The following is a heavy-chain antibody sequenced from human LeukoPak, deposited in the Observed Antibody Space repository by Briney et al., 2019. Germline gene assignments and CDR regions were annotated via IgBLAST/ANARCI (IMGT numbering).Heavy chain of an antibody. Sequence: GGSLRLSCAASGFTFANYAMSWVRQAPGKGLEWVSTIRNSGDSTYYADSVKGRFTISRDNSKNTLYLQMKNLRAEDTAVYYCAKDRENNWNDQFEAFDIWGQGTMDTVSS. CDR1: GFTFANYA. V-gene: IGHV3-23*01. J-gene: IGHJ3*02. CDR3: AKDRENNWNDQFEAFDI. CDR2: IRNSGDST. D-gene: IGHD1-20*01.